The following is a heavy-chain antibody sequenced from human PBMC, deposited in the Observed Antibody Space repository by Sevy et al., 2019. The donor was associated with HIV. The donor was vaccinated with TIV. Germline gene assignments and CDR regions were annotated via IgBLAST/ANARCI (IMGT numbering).Heavy chain of an antibody. D-gene: IGHD2-2*01. CDR3: ARADLDSTTFFYYYGLDV. Sequence: ASVKVSCKASGYSLNSYDINWVRQATGQGLEWMEWMNPDSGRRGYAPKFQGRVTMTTDTSKGTAYMELRGLRSDDSAVYYCARADLDSTTFFYYYGLDVWGQGTTVTVSS. CDR2: MNPDSGRR. CDR1: GYSLNSYD. V-gene: IGHV1-8*01. J-gene: IGHJ6*02.